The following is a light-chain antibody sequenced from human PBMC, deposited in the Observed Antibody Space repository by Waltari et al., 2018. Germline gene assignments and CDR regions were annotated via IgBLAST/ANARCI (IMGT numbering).Light chain of an antibody. V-gene: IGKV3D-15*01. CDR1: QSVSSTY. J-gene: IGKJ2*01. CDR3: QQYNNWPRYT. Sequence: EIVLTQSPGTLSLSPGERATLSCRAGQSVSSTYLAWYQQKPGRAPTLLIYDASKRATGIPDRFSGSGSGTEFTLTISSLQSEDFAVYYCQQYNNWPRYTFGQGTKVEIK. CDR2: DAS.